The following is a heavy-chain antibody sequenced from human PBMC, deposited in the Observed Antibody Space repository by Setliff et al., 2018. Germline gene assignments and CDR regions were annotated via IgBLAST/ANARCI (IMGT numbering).Heavy chain of an antibody. CDR3: ARDQFRNSGGLYS. V-gene: IGHV3-74*01. CDR1: GFAFSKYW. CDR2: ISPDGTIT. J-gene: IGHJ5*02. D-gene: IGHD1-7*01. Sequence: GGSLRLSCGASGFAFSKYWMYWVRQVPGKGLVWVSRISPDGTITNYADSVKGRFTISRDNAKSTLYLQMSSLRGEDTAVYYCARDQFRNSGGLYSWGQGTLVTVSS.